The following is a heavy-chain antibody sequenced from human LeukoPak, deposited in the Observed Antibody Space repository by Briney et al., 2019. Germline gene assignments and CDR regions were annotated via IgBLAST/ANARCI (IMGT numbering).Heavy chain of an antibody. CDR3: ARGGYSNPPMDV. V-gene: IGHV1-69*05. CDR2: IIPIFGTA. Sequence: ASVKVSCKASGGTFSSYAISWVRQAPGQGLEWMGGIIPIFGTANYAQKFQGRVTITTDESTNTAYMELSSLRSEDTAVYYCARGGYSNPPMDVWGKGTTVTVSS. D-gene: IGHD4-11*01. CDR1: GGTFSSYA. J-gene: IGHJ6*04.